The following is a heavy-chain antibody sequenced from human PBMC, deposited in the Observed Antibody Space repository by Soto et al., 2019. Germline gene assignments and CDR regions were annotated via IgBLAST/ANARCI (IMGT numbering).Heavy chain of an antibody. CDR3: ARVSFSYSSTAQFDY. CDR2: ISYSGSP. V-gene: IGHV4-59*12. CDR1: GGSISSYY. J-gene: IGHJ4*02. D-gene: IGHD6-19*01. Sequence: PSETLSLTCTVSGGSISSYYWTWIRQLPGKGLEWIGYISYSGSPNYSPSLKSRVTISLDTSEHQFSLTLSSVTAADTAVYFCARVSFSYSSTAQFDYWGPGTLVTVSS.